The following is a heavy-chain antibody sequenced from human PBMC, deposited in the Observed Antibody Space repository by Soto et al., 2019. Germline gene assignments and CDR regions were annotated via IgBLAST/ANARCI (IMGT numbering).Heavy chain of an antibody. CDR2: VIPVFKTA. V-gene: IGHV1-69*12. CDR1: GGTFSNSP. D-gene: IGHD2-15*01. Sequence: QVQLVQSGAEVKKPGSSVKVSCKSSGGTFSNSPISWVRQAPGQGLEWVGGVIPVFKTANYAQKFQGRVTISAGDXTXTSXMGLSSLRSGDTAVYYCARSRFVVGVTEDYYGMDVWGQGTTVTVSS. J-gene: IGHJ6*02. CDR3: ARSRFVVGVTEDYYGMDV.